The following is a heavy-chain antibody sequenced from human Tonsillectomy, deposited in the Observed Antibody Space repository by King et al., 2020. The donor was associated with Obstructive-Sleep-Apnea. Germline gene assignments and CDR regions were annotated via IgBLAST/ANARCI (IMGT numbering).Heavy chain of an antibody. J-gene: IGHJ6*02. CDR3: TPGGLEQYYYYYGMDV. D-gene: IGHD1/OR15-1a*01. Sequence: VQLVESGGGLVKPGGSLRLSCAASGFTFSNAWMSWVRQAPGKGLEWVGRIKSKTDGGTTDYAAPVKGRFTISRDDSKNTLYLQMNSLKTEDTAVYYGTPGGLEQYYYYYGMDVWGQGTTVTVSS. V-gene: IGHV3-15*01. CDR1: GFTFSNAW. CDR2: IKSKTDGGTT.